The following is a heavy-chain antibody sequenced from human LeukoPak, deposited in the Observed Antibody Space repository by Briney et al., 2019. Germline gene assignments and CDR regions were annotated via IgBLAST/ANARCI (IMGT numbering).Heavy chain of an antibody. CDR1: GGSISSYY. J-gene: IGHJ5*02. V-gene: IGHV4-59*01. Sequence: PSETLSLTCTVSGGSISSYYWSWIRQPPGKGLEWIGYIYYSGSTNYNPSLMSRVTISVDTSKNQFSLKLSSVTAADTAVYYCASAHVDTAMVTFDPWGQGTLVTVSS. CDR3: ASAHVDTAMVTFDP. CDR2: IYYSGST. D-gene: IGHD5-18*01.